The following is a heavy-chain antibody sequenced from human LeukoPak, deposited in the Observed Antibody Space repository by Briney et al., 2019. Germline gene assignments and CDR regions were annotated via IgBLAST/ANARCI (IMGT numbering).Heavy chain of an antibody. Sequence: SETLSLTCTVSGGSISSSSYYWGWVRQPPGKGLEWIGSIYYSGSTYYNPSLKSRVTISVDTSKNQFSLKLSSVTAADTAVYYCARPSQFRDLSRDYWGQGTLVTVSS. D-gene: IGHD6-19*01. CDR2: IYYSGST. CDR3: ARPSQFRDLSRDY. J-gene: IGHJ4*02. CDR1: GGSISSSSYY. V-gene: IGHV4-39*01.